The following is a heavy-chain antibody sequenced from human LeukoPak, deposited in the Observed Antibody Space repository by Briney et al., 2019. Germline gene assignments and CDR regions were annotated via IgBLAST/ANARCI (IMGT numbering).Heavy chain of an antibody. J-gene: IGHJ6*03. V-gene: IGHV1-8*01. Sequence: PWASVKVSCKASGYTFTSYDINWVRQAPGQGLEWMASMNPNNGNTAYARKFQGRVTMTTNTSIGTAYLELSALRSEDTAVYYCARLHWESGGIYFYYYMDVWGKGTTVTVSS. CDR3: ARLHWESGGIYFYYYMDV. CDR2: MNPNNGNT. CDR1: GYTFTSYD. D-gene: IGHD3-16*01.